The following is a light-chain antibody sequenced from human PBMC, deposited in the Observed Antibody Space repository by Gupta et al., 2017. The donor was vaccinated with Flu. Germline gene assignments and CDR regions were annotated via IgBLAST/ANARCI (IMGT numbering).Light chain of an antibody. V-gene: IGLV2-23*02. CDR1: SSDVGSYNL. CDR2: EVD. Sequence: QSALTQPASLFGSPGQSIPISCTGTSSDVGSYNLVSWYQQHPGKAPKLMIYEVDKRPSGVSNRFSGSKSGNTASLTISGLQAEDEADYYCCSYAGSSAFYVFGAGTTVTVL. J-gene: IGLJ1*01. CDR3: CSYAGSSAFYV.